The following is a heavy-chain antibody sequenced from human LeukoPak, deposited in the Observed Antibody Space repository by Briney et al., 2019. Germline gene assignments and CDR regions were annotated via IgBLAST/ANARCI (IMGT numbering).Heavy chain of an antibody. V-gene: IGHV1-8*01. CDR3: ARDSSGYLYFDL. Sequence: ASVKVSCKASGYTFTSYDINWVRQATGQGLEWMGWMNPNSGNTGYAQKFQGRVTMTTDTSTSTAYMELRSLRSDDTAVYYCARDSSGYLYFDLWGRGTLVTVSS. D-gene: IGHD3-22*01. CDR2: MNPNSGNT. J-gene: IGHJ2*01. CDR1: GYTFTSYD.